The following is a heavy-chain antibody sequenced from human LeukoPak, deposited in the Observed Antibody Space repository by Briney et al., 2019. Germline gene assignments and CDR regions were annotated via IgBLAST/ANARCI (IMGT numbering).Heavy chain of an antibody. CDR1: GGSISSGYY. CDR3: STNTVIYYPFDS. J-gene: IGHJ4*02. Sequence: PSETLSLTCTVSGGSISSGYYWAWIRQSPGKGLEWIASFYHSVGTFYNPSLQSRLTISADASRNQFSLRLTSVTAADTAVYYCSTNTVIYYPFDSWGQGTLVTVSS. CDR2: FYHSVGT. V-gene: IGHV4-38-2*02. D-gene: IGHD1-26*01.